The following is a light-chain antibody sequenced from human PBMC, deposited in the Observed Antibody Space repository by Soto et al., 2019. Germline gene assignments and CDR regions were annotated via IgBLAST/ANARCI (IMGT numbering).Light chain of an antibody. CDR3: QQHGNWPPWT. Sequence: EIVLTQSPGTLSLSPGGRATLSCRASQSVSINYLAWYQQKPGQAPRLLIYGASSRATGIPDRFSGSGSGTDFTLTISSLEPEDFAVYYCQQHGNWPPWTFGQGTKVDIK. CDR1: QSVSINY. CDR2: GAS. J-gene: IGKJ1*01. V-gene: IGKV3-20*01.